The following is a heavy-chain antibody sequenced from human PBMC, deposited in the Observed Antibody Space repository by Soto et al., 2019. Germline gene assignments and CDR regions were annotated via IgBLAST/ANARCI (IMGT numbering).Heavy chain of an antibody. D-gene: IGHD3-10*01. CDR1: GFTFSSYD. Sequence: EVQLVESGGGLVQPGGSLRLSCAASGFTFSSYDMHWVRQATGKGLEWVSAIGTAGDTYYPGSVKGRFTISRENAKNSLYLQMNSLRAGDTAVYYCARPGFGELYMDVWGQGTTVTVSS. V-gene: IGHV3-13*04. CDR3: ARPGFGELYMDV. J-gene: IGHJ6*02. CDR2: IGTAGDT.